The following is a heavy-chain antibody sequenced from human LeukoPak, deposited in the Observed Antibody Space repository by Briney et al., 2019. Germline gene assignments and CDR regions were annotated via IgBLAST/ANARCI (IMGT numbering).Heavy chain of an antibody. CDR2: INHSGST. CDR3: ARDLLCTGGSCYGAFYFDY. CDR1: GGSFSGYY. Sequence: SETLSLTCAVYGGSFSGYYWSWIRQPPGKGLEWIGEINHSGSTNYNPSLKSRVTISVDKSKNQFSLKLNSVTAADTAVYYCARDLLCTGGSCYGAFYFDYWGQGTLVTVSS. D-gene: IGHD2-15*01. J-gene: IGHJ4*02. V-gene: IGHV4-34*01.